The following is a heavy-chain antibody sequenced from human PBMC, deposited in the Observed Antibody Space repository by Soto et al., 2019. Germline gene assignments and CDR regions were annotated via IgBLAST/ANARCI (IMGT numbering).Heavy chain of an antibody. CDR1: GYTFTNYA. CDR3: ARGVGASYYFDY. CDR2: INAYNGNT. V-gene: IGHV1-18*01. Sequence: ASVKVSCKASGYTFTNYAIHWVRQAPGQRLEWMGWINAYNGNTNYAQMLQGRVTMTTDTSTSTAYMELRSLRSDDTAVYSCARGVGASYYFDYWGQGTLVTVSS. J-gene: IGHJ4*02. D-gene: IGHD1-26*01.